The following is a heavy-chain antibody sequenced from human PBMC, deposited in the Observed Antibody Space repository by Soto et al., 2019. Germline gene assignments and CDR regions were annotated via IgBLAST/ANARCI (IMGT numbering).Heavy chain of an antibody. V-gene: IGHV4-4*07. CDR3: ARGQRFSDWFDP. J-gene: IGHJ5*02. D-gene: IGHD3-3*01. CDR1: GVPIRGYY. CDR2: IYSSGST. Sequence: SETLSLTWRFTGVPIRGYYWTWLRPSAGGGLEWIGRIYSSGSTNYNPSLKSRVTISLDTSMNHFSLRLSSVTAADTAVYYCARGQRFSDWFDPWGQGTVVTVSS.